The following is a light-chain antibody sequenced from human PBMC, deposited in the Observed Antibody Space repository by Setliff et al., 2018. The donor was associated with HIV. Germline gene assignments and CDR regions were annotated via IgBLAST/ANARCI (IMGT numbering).Light chain of an antibody. Sequence: QPVLAQSSSASASLGSSVKLTCTLSSGHSSYIIAWHQQQPGKAPRYLMKLEGSGSYNKGSGVPDRFSGSSSGADRYLTISNLHAEDEADYNCETWDSNTRVFGGGTKVTV. J-gene: IGLJ2*01. CDR3: ETWDSNTRV. CDR2: LEGSGSY. CDR1: SGHSSYI. V-gene: IGLV4-60*03.